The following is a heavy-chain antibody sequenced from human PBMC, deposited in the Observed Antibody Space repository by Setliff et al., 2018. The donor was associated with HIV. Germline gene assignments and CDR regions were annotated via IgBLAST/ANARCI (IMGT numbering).Heavy chain of an antibody. V-gene: IGHV4-59*11. D-gene: IGHD2-21*01. CDR3: AREIGITKSPYWYFDL. CDR1: GASISSHY. Sequence: SETLSLTCTVSGASISSHYWTWIRQPPGKGLEWIGSIYSSGSTNYNPSLNSRLTISLDTSENHLSLKFNSVTAADTAVYFCAREIGITKSPYWYFDLWGRGTLVTVSS. CDR2: IYSSGST. J-gene: IGHJ2*01.